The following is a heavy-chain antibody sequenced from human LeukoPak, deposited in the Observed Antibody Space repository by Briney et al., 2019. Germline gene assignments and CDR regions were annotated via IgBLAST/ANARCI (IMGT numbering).Heavy chain of an antibody. CDR1: GGSISSSSYY. CDR2: IYYSGST. D-gene: IGHD2-2*03. Sequence: SETLSLTCTVSGGSISSSSYYWGWIRQPPGKGLEWIGSIYYSGSTSYNPSLKSRVTISVDTSKNQFSLKLSSVTAADTAVYYCARAGYCSSTSCYGEFDYWGQGTLVTVSS. V-gene: IGHV4-39*07. J-gene: IGHJ4*02. CDR3: ARAGYCSSTSCYGEFDY.